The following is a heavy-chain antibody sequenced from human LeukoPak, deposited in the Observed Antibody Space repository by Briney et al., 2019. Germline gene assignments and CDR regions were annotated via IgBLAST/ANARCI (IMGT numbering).Heavy chain of an antibody. V-gene: IGHV3-49*04. CDR1: GFTFGDYA. Sequence: GGSPRLSCTASGFTFGDYAMSWVRQAPGKGLEWVGFIRSKAYGGTTEYAASVKGRFTISRDDSKSIAYLQMNSLKTEDTAVYYCTRERITIFGVSYYDYWGQGTLVTVSS. D-gene: IGHD3-3*01. CDR3: TRERITIFGVSYYDY. J-gene: IGHJ4*02. CDR2: IRSKAYGGTT.